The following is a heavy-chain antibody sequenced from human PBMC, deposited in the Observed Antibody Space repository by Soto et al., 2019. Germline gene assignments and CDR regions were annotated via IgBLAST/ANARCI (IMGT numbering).Heavy chain of an antibody. Sequence: GESLKISCKGSGYSFAGYWITWVRQKPGKGLEWMGRIDPSDSQTYYSPSFRGHVTISVTKSITTVFLQWSSLRASDTAMYYCARQIFDSDTGPNFQYYFDSWGQGTPVTVSS. CDR2: IDPSDSQT. V-gene: IGHV5-10-1*01. CDR3: ARQIFDSDTGPNFQYYFDS. J-gene: IGHJ4*02. CDR1: GYSFAGYW. D-gene: IGHD3-9*01.